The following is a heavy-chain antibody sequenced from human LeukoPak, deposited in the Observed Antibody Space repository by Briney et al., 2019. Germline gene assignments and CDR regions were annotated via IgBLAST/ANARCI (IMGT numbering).Heavy chain of an antibody. D-gene: IGHD3-10*01. V-gene: IGHV4-31*03. Sequence: SETLSLTCTVSGRSITSGGYYWSWIRHHPGNGLEWTGHIYYSGSTYYNPSLKSRVTISVDTSKNQFSLKRSSVTAADTAVYYGAGEGGSGSLDYWGQGTLVTVSS. CDR3: AGEGGSGSLDY. CDR1: GRSITSGGYY. CDR2: IYYSGST. J-gene: IGHJ4*02.